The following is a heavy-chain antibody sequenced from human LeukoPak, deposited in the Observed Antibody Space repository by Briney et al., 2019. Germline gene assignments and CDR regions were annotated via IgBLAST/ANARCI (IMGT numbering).Heavy chain of an antibody. V-gene: IGHV4-59*01. CDR2: IYYSGST. CDR3: ARATYYYDSSAPVVDY. Sequence: NPSETLSLTCTVSGGSISSYYWSWIRQPPGKGLEWIGYIYYSGSTNYNPSLKSRVTISVDTSKNQFSLKLSSVTAADTAVYYCARATYYYDSSAPVVDYWGQGTLVTLSS. CDR1: GGSISSYY. D-gene: IGHD3-22*01. J-gene: IGHJ4*02.